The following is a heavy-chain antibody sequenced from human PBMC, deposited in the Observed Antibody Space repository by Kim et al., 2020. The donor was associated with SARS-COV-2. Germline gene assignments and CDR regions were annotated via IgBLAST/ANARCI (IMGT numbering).Heavy chain of an antibody. J-gene: IGHJ5*02. Sequence: ASVKVSCKASGYNLTSYPMNWVRQAPGQGLEWMGWINTNTGSPTYAQDSTGRFVFSLDTSASTAYLQISSLKVEDTAVYYCARQMVRGGGRFDPWGQGTL. CDR1: GYNLTSYP. CDR3: ARQMVRGGGRFDP. D-gene: IGHD3-10*01. V-gene: IGHV7-4-1*02. CDR2: INTNTGSP.